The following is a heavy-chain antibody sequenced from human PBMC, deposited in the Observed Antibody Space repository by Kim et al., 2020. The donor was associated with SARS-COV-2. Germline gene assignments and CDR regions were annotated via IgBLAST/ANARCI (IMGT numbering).Heavy chain of an antibody. V-gene: IGHV3-43*02. Sequence: WGSLRLSCAASGFIFDNYDMHWVRRAPGKGLEWVSFISGDGATTHYGDSVKGRFTVSRDNSKDSLYLQLNSLTTEDTAIYYCAKGDCGGDCFLVDYWGQG. J-gene: IGHJ4*02. CDR3: AKGDCGGDCFLVDY. D-gene: IGHD2-21*01. CDR2: ISGDGATT. CDR1: GFIFDNYD.